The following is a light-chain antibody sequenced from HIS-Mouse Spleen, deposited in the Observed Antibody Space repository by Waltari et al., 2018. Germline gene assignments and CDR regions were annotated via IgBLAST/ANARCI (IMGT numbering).Light chain of an antibody. CDR2: EDS. CDR1: PFPTQY. V-gene: IGLV3-10*01. J-gene: IGLJ2*01. Sequence: SYELTPPPSVSVSPGQTATIPCSGDPFPTQYAYWYQQKSGPAPVLVIYEDSKRPSGIPERFSGSSSGTMATLTISGAQVEDEADYYCYSTDSSGNHRVFGGGTKLTVL. CDR3: YSTDSSGNHRV.